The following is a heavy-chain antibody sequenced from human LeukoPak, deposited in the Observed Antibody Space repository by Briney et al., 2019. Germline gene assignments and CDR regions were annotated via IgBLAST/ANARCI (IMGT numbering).Heavy chain of an antibody. CDR1: GFTFSSYA. V-gene: IGHV3-23*01. Sequence: GGSLRPSCAASGFTFSSYAMSWVRQAPGKGLEWVSAISGSGGSTYYADSVKGRFTISRDNSKNTLYLQMNSLRAEDTAVYYCAKAPNWPTTLYYFDYWGQGTLVTVSS. CDR2: ISGSGGST. D-gene: IGHD7-27*01. J-gene: IGHJ4*02. CDR3: AKAPNWPTTLYYFDY.